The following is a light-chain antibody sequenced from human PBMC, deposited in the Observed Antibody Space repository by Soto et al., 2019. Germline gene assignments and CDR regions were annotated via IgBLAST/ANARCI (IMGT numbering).Light chain of an antibody. CDR3: QQYNIWPPEGT. V-gene: IGKV3-15*01. J-gene: IGKJ3*01. CDR1: QSVNRN. Sequence: EKVMTQSPATLSVSPGESATLSCRASQSVNRNLAWYQQKPGQTPRLLIYGASTRAAGVPVRFSGSGSVTDCNLTISSLKSEDFAISYCQQYNIWPPEGTFGPGTKVDSK. CDR2: GAS.